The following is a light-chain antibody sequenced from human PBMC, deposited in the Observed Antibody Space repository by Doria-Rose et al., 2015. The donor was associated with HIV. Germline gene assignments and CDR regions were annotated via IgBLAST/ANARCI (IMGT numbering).Light chain of an antibody. Sequence: DIQVTQSPSFLSAFVGVRVTITCRASQGISRYLAWYQQKPGKAPTLLIFGASTVQSGVPSRFSGSGSGTEFTLTISSLQPEDFATYYCQQFDSFPRTFGQGTKVELK. V-gene: IGKV1-9*01. CDR3: QQFDSFPRT. CDR2: GAS. J-gene: IGKJ1*01. CDR1: QGISRY.